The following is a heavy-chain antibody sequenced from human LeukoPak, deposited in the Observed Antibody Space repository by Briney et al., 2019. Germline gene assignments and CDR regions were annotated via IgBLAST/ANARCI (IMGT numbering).Heavy chain of an antibody. V-gene: IGHV3-23*01. J-gene: IGHJ4*02. CDR3: AKEPTYSSTWYGIDY. CDR2: ISGSGDST. D-gene: IGHD6-13*01. Sequence: GGSLRLSCAASGFTFSRYAMSWVRQAPGKGLEWVSAISGSGDSTFYADPVKGRFTISRDISKNTLYLQMNSLRAEDTAVYYCAKEPTYSSTWYGIDYWGQGTLVTVSS. CDR1: GFTFSRYA.